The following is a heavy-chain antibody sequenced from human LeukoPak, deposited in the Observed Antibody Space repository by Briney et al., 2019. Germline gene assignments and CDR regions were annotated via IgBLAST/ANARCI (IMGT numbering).Heavy chain of an antibody. Sequence: SVKVSCKASGGTFSSYAISWVRQAPGQGLEWMGGIIPIFGTANYAQKFQGRVTITTDESTSTAYMELSSLRSEDTAVYYCAREGRDYDSKRGVWFDPWGQGTLVTVPS. CDR3: AREGRDYDSKRGVWFDP. CDR2: IIPIFGTA. V-gene: IGHV1-69*05. J-gene: IGHJ5*02. D-gene: IGHD3-22*01. CDR1: GGTFSSYA.